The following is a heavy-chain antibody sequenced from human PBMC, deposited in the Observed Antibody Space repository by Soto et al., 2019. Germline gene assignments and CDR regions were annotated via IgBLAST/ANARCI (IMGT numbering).Heavy chain of an antibody. CDR2: IDPSDSYT. CDR1: GYSFTSYW. Sequence: GESLKISCRGSGYSFTSYWISWVRQMPGKGLEWMGRIDPSDSYTNYSPSFQGHVTISADKSISTAYLQWSSLKASDTAMYYCAAPKQLSMGYYYGMDVWGQGTTVTVSS. CDR3: AAPKQLSMGYYYGMDV. D-gene: IGHD2-2*01. J-gene: IGHJ6*02. V-gene: IGHV5-10-1*01.